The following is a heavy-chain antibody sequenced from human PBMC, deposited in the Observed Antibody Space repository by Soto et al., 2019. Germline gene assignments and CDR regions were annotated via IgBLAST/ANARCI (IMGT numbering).Heavy chain of an antibody. D-gene: IGHD3-16*02. CDR2: INPNSGGT. J-gene: IGHJ6*02. Sequence: ASVKVSCKASGYTFTGYYMHWVRQAPGQGLEWMGWINPNSGGTNYAQKFQGRVTMTRDASISTAYMELSRLRSDDTAVYYCASLGELSLTYYYYGMDVWGQGTTVTVSS. CDR1: GYTFTGYY. CDR3: ASLGELSLTYYYYGMDV. V-gene: IGHV1-2*02.